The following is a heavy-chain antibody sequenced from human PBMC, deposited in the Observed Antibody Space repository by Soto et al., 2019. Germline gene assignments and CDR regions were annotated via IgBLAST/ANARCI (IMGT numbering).Heavy chain of an antibody. D-gene: IGHD1-1*01. V-gene: IGHV4-30-4*01. CDR1: GGSISSGDCY. CDR2: IHYSGST. J-gene: IGHJ4*02. CDR3: ARASSVQLTRHQQY. Sequence: PSETLSLTCAVSGGSISSGDCYWSWIRQPPGKGLEWIGYIHYSGSTYYNPSLKSRVTISVDTSKNQFSLKLSSVTAADTAVYYCARASSVQLTRHQQYWGQGTLVTVSS.